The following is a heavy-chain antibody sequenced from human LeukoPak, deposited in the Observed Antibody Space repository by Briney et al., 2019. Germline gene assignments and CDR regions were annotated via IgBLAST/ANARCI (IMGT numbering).Heavy chain of an antibody. D-gene: IGHD6-25*01. J-gene: IGHJ4*02. Sequence: ASVKVSCKSSRNTFNGNYMHWVRQPPGQGLEWMGWINPDSGGTNYAQKFQDRVTMTRDTSIGTIYMSLRRLSSDDTAIYYCAGGSGYYFFDNWGQGTLLTV. CDR1: RNTFNGNY. CDR3: AGGSGYYFFDN. V-gene: IGHV1-2*02. CDR2: INPDSGGT.